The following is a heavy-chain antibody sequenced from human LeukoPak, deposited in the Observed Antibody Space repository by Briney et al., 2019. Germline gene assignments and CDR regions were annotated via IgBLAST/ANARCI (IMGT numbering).Heavy chain of an antibody. CDR1: GGSFSGYY. Sequence: SETLSLTCAVYGGSFSGYYWSWIRQPPGKGLEWIGEINHSGSTNYNPSLESRVTISVDTSKNQFSVKLSSVTAADTAVFYCARGGGGSRFDYWGQGTLVTVSS. V-gene: IGHV4-34*01. CDR2: INHSGST. D-gene: IGHD2-15*01. CDR3: ARGGGGSRFDY. J-gene: IGHJ4*02.